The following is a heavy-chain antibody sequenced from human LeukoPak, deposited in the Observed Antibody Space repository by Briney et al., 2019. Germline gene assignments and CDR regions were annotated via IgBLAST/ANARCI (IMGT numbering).Heavy chain of an antibody. J-gene: IGHJ3*02. V-gene: IGHV3-21*01. CDR2: IGSSGSYM. Sequence: GGSLRLSCAASEFSVGSNYMTWVRQAPGKGLEWVASIGSSGSYMFYADSVKGRFTISRDNAKKSLYLQMHSLRAEDTAVHFCARGSLVVIRRHDAFDIWGQGTMVTVSS. CDR3: ARGSLVVIRRHDAFDI. D-gene: IGHD3-10*01. CDR1: EFSVGSNY.